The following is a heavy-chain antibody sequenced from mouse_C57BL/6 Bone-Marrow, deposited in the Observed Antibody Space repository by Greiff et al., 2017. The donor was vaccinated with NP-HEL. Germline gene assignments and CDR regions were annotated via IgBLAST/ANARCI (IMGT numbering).Heavy chain of an antibody. V-gene: IGHV1-19*01. J-gene: IGHJ1*03. D-gene: IGHD1-1*01. CDR2: INPYNGGT. CDR1: GYTFTDYY. Sequence: EVQLQQSGPVLVKPGASVKMSCKASGYTFTDYYMNWVKQSHGKSLEWIGVINPYNGGTSYNQKFKGKATLTVDKSSSTAYMVLNSLTSEDSAVYYCARGTTVVEWYFDVWGTGTTVTFSS. CDR3: ARGTTVVEWYFDV.